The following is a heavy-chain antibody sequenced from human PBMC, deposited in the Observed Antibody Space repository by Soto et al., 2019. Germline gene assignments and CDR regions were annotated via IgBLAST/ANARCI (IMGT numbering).Heavy chain of an antibody. D-gene: IGHD2-15*01. CDR2: ISYSGSA. CDR1: GGSISSGDCY. Sequence: PSETLSVTCPVSGGSISSGDCYWSWIRQPPGKGLEWIGFISYSGSAYYNPSLKSRVTISVDTSKNQFSLNLSFVTAADTAVYYCATMGTPATGLYYFDYWGQGTLVTVSS. V-gene: IGHV4-30-4*01. J-gene: IGHJ4*02. CDR3: ATMGTPATGLYYFDY.